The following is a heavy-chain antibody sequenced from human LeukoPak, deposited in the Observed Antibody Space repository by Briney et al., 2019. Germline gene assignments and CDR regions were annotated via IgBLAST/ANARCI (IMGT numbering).Heavy chain of an antibody. D-gene: IGHD3-10*01. CDR1: GRSISPYF. CDR2: ISYTGST. J-gene: IGHJ5*02. Sequence: PSESLSLTCTVSGRSISPYFRSWMRQTPGKGLEWIGYISYTGSTNYNPALKSRVTISVDTSKNQFSLQLTSVTAADTAVYYCARDDYRGVTNFDPWGQGTLVTVSS. CDR3: ARDDYRGVTNFDP. V-gene: IGHV4-59*01.